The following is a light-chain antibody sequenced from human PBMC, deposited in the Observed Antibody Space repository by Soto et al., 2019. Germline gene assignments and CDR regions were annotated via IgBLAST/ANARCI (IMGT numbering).Light chain of an antibody. CDR1: SSNIGSNY. J-gene: IGLJ1*01. CDR3: AAWDDSLSGPHYV. V-gene: IGLV1-47*01. CDR2: RNN. Sequence: QPALTQPPSASGTPGQRVTISCSGSSSNIGSNYVYWYQQLPGTAPKLLIYRNNQRPSGVPDRFSGSKSGTSASLAISGLRSEDEADYYCAAWDDSLSGPHYVFGTGTKVTVL.